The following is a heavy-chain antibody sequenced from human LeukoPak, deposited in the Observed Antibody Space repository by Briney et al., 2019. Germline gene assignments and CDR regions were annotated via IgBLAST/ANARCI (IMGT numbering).Heavy chain of an antibody. J-gene: IGHJ4*02. D-gene: IGHD3-16*02. CDR3: ARSHDHLWGNYPDY. V-gene: IGHV4/OR15-8*01. Sequence: SETLSLTRDVSGGSIDSTNWWNWLRQPPGEGVEWIGEIHHDGRINYNPSLKSRVTLSVDKSKNQFSLRLNSVTAADTAMYYCARSHDHLWGNYPDYWGQGTLVTVSS. CDR1: GGSIDSTNW. CDR2: IHHDGRI.